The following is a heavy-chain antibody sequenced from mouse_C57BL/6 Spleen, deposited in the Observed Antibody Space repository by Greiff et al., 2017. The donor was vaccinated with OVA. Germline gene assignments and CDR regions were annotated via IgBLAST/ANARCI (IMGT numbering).Heavy chain of an antibody. J-gene: IGHJ4*01. CDR3: TRGLYGYDGAMDY. V-gene: IGHV5-9-1*02. D-gene: IGHD2-2*01. CDR2: ISSGGDYI. Sequence: EVNVVESGEGLVKPGGSLKLSCAASGFTFSSYAMSWVRQTPEKRLEWVAYISSGGDYIYYADTVKGRFTISRDNARNTLYLQMSSLKSEDTAMYYCTRGLYGYDGAMDYWGQGTSVTVSS. CDR1: GFTFSSYA.